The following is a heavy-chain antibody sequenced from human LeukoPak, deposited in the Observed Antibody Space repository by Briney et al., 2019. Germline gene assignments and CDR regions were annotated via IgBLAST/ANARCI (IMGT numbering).Heavy chain of an antibody. Sequence: ASVKVSCKASGYTFTGYYMHWVRQAPGQGLEWMGWINPNSGGTNYAQKFQGRVTMTRDTSISTAYMELSRLRSDDTAVYYCASVDENYGDCDSYYYGMDVWGQGTTVTVSS. D-gene: IGHD4-17*01. CDR2: INPNSGGT. CDR3: ASVDENYGDCDSYYYGMDV. V-gene: IGHV1-2*02. J-gene: IGHJ6*02. CDR1: GYTFTGYY.